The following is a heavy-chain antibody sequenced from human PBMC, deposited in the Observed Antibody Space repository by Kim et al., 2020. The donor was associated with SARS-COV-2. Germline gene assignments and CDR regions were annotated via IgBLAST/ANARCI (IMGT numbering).Heavy chain of an antibody. J-gene: IGHJ4*02. D-gene: IGHD5-18*01. V-gene: IGHV3-48*03. Sequence: YGDSLKGRITVSRDNARKSLDLQMHSLRADDTAVYYCARVTGSTSMAYFDYWGQGTLVTVSS. CDR3: ARVTGSTSMAYFDY.